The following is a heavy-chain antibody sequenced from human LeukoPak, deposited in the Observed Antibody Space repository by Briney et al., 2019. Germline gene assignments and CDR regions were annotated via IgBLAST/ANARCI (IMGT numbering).Heavy chain of an antibody. J-gene: IGHJ4*02. CDR3: ARGECKGGSCKFDY. CDR2: ISYDGSNK. D-gene: IGHD2-15*01. CDR1: GFTFSSYA. V-gene: IGHV3-30*01. Sequence: GGSLRLSCAASGFTFSSYAMHWVRQAPGKGLEWVAVISYDGSNKYYADSVKGRFTISRDNSKNTLYLQMNSLRAEDTAVYYCARGECKGGSCKFDYWGQGTLVTVSS.